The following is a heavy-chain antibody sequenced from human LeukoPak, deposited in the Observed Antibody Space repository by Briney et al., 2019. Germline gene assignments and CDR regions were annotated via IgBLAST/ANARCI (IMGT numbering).Heavy chain of an antibody. CDR1: GFSFSNYA. V-gene: IGHV3-64D*09. J-gene: IGHJ4*02. D-gene: IGHD3-10*01. CDR2: ISSDGGST. CDR3: VKDRSDSGSFDY. Sequence: GGSLRLSCSASGFSFSNYAMHWVRQAPGKGLEYVSGISSDGGSTYNADSVKGRFTISRDNSKNTLYLQMSSLRAEDTAVYYCVKDRSDSGSFDYWGQGTLVTVSS.